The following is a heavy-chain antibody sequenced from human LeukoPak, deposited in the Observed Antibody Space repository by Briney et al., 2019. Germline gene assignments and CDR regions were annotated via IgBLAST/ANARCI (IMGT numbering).Heavy chain of an antibody. V-gene: IGHV3-23*01. Sequence: PGGSLRLSCAASGFTFSNYDMSWVRQAPGKGLEGVSAISRSDYTTYYADSAKGRFTISRDNSKNTLYLQMNSLRAEDTAVYYCRDSSRDQWGQGTLVTVSS. J-gene: IGHJ4*02. CDR2: ISRSDYTT. CDR3: RDSSRDQ. CDR1: GFTFSNYD. D-gene: IGHD2-15*01.